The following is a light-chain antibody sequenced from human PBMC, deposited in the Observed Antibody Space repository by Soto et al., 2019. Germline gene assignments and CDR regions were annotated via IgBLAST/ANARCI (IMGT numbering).Light chain of an antibody. Sequence: EVVLTQSPGTLSLSPGARAPLSCRASQSVGSSYLAWYQQKPGQAPRLLIYDASSRATGIPDRFSGSGSGTDFTLTISRLEPEDFAVYFCQHCGISPHTFGQGTKVDIK. CDR3: QHCGISPHT. CDR2: DAS. V-gene: IGKV3-20*01. CDR1: QSVGSSY. J-gene: IGKJ1*01.